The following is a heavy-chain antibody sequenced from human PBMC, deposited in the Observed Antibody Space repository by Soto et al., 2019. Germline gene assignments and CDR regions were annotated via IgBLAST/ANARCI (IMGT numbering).Heavy chain of an antibody. Sequence: QVQLQESGPGLVKPSQTLSLTCTVSGGSISSGGYYWSWIRQHPGKGLEWIGYIYYSGSTYYNPSLKSRVTISVDTSKNQFSLKLSSVTAADTAVYYCARAASDYVWGSYRYGGFDPWGQGTLVTVSS. CDR3: ARAASDYVWGSYRYGGFDP. J-gene: IGHJ5*02. D-gene: IGHD3-16*02. V-gene: IGHV4-31*03. CDR1: GGSISSGGYY. CDR2: IYYSGST.